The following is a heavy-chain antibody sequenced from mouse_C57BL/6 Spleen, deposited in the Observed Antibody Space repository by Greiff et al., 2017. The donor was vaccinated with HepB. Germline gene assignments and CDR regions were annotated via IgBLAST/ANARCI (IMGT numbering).Heavy chain of an antibody. J-gene: IGHJ3*01. D-gene: IGHD4-1*01. CDR3: AREGLGHFAY. CDR1: GYTFTDYY. Sequence: QVQLQQSGAELVRPGASVKLSCKASGYTFTDYYINWVKQRPGQGLEWIARIYPGSGNTYYNEKFKGKATLTAEKSSSTAYMQLSSLTSEDSAVYFCAREGLGHFAYWGQGTLVTVSA. CDR2: IYPGSGNT. V-gene: IGHV1-76*01.